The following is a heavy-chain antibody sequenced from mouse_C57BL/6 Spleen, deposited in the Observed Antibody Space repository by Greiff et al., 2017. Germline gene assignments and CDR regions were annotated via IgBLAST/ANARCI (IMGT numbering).Heavy chain of an antibody. CDR3: TTNLVHAMDY. CDR1: GFNIKDYY. CDR2: IDPEDGDT. V-gene: IGHV14-1*01. Sequence: EVQLQQSGAELVRPGASVKLSCTASGFNIKDYYMHWVKQRPEQGLEWIGRIDPEDGDTEYAPKFQGKATMTADTSPNTAYLQLSSLTSEDTAVYYCTTNLVHAMDYWGQGTSVTVSS. D-gene: IGHD2-2*01. J-gene: IGHJ4*01.